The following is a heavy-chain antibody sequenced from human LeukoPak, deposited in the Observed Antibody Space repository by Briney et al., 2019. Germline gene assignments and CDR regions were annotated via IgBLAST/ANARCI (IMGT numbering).Heavy chain of an antibody. D-gene: IGHD2-2*01. Sequence: ASVKVSCKASGYTFTVYYIHWVRQAPGQGLEWMGWINPNTAGTNYEQKFQGRVTMTRDTSISTVYMELSRLRSDDTAVYYCARIFCSSSSCYFFDYWGQGTLVTVS. V-gene: IGHV1-2*02. CDR1: GYTFTVYY. CDR3: ARIFCSSSSCYFFDY. J-gene: IGHJ4*02. CDR2: INPNTAGT.